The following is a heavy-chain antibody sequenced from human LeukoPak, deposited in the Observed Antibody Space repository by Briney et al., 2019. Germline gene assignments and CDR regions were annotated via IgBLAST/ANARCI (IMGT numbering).Heavy chain of an antibody. D-gene: IGHD2-2*01. J-gene: IGHJ6*02. CDR3: ARVGAAATEGYYYYYGMDV. V-gene: IGHV6-1*01. Sequence: SQTLSLTCAISGDSVSSNSAAWNWIRQSPSRGLEWLGRTYYRSKWYNDYAVSAKSRITINPDTSKNQFSLQLNSVTPEDTAVYYCARVGAAATEGYYYYYGMDVWGQGTTVTVSS. CDR1: GDSVSSNSAA. CDR2: TYYRSKWYN.